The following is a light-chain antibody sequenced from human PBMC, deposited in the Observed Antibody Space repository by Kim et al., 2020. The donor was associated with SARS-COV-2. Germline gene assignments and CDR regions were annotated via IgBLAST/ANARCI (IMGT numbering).Light chain of an antibody. Sequence: DVQMTQSPSSLSASVGDSVTITCRASQTISYYLNWYQHKPGKAPKLLIYAASSLQSGVPSRFSGSGSGTDFTLTISSLQPEDFATYYCQQANSYPWTFGQGTKVDIK. CDR2: AAS. J-gene: IGKJ1*01. V-gene: IGKV1-39*01. CDR3: QQANSYPWT. CDR1: QTISYY.